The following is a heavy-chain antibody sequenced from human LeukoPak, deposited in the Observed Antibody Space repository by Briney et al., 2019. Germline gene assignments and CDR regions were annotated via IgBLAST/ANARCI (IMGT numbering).Heavy chain of an antibody. J-gene: IGHJ4*02. V-gene: IGHV3-23*01. D-gene: IGHD6-13*01. CDR3: AKGGGSSSWYHY. CDR1: GFTFSSYA. Sequence: PGGSLRLSCAASGFTFSSYAMGWVRQAPGKGLEWVSTIGGFGGSTYYADSVKGRFTISRDSSKNTLYLQMDSLRAEDTAVYYCAKGGGSSSWYHYWGQGTLATVSS. CDR2: IGGFGGST.